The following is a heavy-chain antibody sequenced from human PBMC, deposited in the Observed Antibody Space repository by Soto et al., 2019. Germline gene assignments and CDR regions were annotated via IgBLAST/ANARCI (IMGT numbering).Heavy chain of an antibody. CDR1: GYTFTSYG. CDR2: ISAYNGNT. CDR3: ARVGRLTYYYDSSRFRLFEY. D-gene: IGHD3-22*01. V-gene: IGHV1-18*04. J-gene: IGHJ4*02. Sequence: ASVKVSCKASGYTFTSYGISWVRQAPGQGLEWMGWISAYNGNTNYAQKLQGRVTMTTDTSTSTAYMELRSLRSDDTAVYYCARVGRLTYYYDSSRFRLFEYWGKGTLVTVSS.